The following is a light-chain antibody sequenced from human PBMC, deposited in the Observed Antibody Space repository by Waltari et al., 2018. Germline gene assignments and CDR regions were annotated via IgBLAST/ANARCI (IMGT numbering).Light chain of an antibody. V-gene: IGKV3-20*01. Sequence: EIVLTQSLGILSLSPGERATLSCRASQSVSRTLAWYQQKPGQAPRLLIYDTSSRAAGIPDRFSGSGFGTDFSLTISRLEPEDFAVYYCQKYGTLPATFGQGTKVEIK. CDR2: DTS. J-gene: IGKJ1*01. CDR1: QSVSRT. CDR3: QKYGTLPAT.